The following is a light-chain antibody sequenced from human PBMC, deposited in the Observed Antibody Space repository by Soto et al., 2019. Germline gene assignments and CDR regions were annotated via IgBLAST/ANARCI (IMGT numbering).Light chain of an antibody. CDR2: DDS. Sequence: SYELTQPPSVSVAPGQTARITCGGSNVGSKSVHWYQQKPGQAPVLVVYDDSARPSGIPERFSGSNPGKTATLTISRVEAGDEADYYCQVWDSSSDHYVFGTGTNVTVL. V-gene: IGLV3-21*02. CDR3: QVWDSSSDHYV. J-gene: IGLJ1*01. CDR1: NVGSKS.